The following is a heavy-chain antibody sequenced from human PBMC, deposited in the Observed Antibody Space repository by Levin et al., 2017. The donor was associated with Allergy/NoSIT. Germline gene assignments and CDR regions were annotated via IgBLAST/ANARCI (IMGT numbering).Heavy chain of an antibody. D-gene: IGHD3-9*01. Sequence: GSLRLSCTVSGGSVSSGSYYWSWIRQPPGKGLEWIGYIYYSGSTNYNPSLKSRVTISVDTSKNQFSLKLSSVTAADTAVYYCARVGLVGDILSWGQGTLVTVSS. CDR2: IYYSGST. CDR3: ARVGLVGDILS. CDR1: GGSVSSGSYY. V-gene: IGHV4-61*01. J-gene: IGHJ4*02.